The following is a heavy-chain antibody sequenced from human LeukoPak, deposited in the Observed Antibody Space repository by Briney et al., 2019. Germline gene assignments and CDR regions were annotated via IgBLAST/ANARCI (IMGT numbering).Heavy chain of an antibody. CDR2: ININGSST. CDR1: GFTFSRYW. D-gene: IGHD2-15*01. V-gene: IGHV3-74*01. Sequence: GGSLRLSCAASGFTFSRYWMHWVRQAPGKGLVWVSRININGSSTIYADSVKGRFTISRDNAKNTLYLQLNNLRADDTAVYYCARDRYCSGNGCQDLGYWGQGTLVTVSS. CDR3: ARDRYCSGNGCQDLGY. J-gene: IGHJ4*02.